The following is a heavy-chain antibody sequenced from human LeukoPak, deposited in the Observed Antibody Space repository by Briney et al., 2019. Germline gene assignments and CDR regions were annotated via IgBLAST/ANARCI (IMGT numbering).Heavy chain of an antibody. CDR1: GFTFSSYA. CDR3: AKSSSYYDSSGYLYYFDY. D-gene: IGHD3-22*01. Sequence: GGSLRLSCAASGFTFSSYAMSWVRQAPGQGLEWVSGISGSGGDTYYADSVKGRFTISRDNSKNTLYLQMNSLRAEDTAVYYCAKSSSYYDSSGYLYYFDYWGQGTLVTVSS. V-gene: IGHV3-23*01. CDR2: ISGSGGDT. J-gene: IGHJ4*02.